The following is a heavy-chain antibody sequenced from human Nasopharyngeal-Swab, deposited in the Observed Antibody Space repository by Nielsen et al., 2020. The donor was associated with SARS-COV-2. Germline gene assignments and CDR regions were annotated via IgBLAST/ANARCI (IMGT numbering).Heavy chain of an antibody. CDR3: ARVHRYYDFWSGYYTGSRGMDT. Sequence: WIRQPPGKGLEWVANIKQDGSEKYYVDSVKGRFTISRDNAKNSLYLQMNSLRAEDTAVYYCARVHRYYDFWSGYYTGSRGMDTWGQGTTVTVSS. V-gene: IGHV3-7*01. D-gene: IGHD3-3*01. J-gene: IGHJ6*02. CDR2: IKQDGSEK.